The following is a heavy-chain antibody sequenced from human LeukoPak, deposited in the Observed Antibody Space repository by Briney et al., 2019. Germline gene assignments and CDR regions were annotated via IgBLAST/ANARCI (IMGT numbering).Heavy chain of an antibody. D-gene: IGHD2-2*02. Sequence: TGGSLRLSCAASGFTFSSYSMNWVRQAPGKGLEWVSSISSSSSYIYYADSVKGRFTISRDNAKNSLYLQMNSLRAEDTAVYYCARDRYCSSTSCDMGGVSFDYWGQGTLVTVSS. V-gene: IGHV3-21*01. CDR2: ISSSSSYI. J-gene: IGHJ4*02. CDR1: GFTFSSYS. CDR3: ARDRYCSSTSCDMGGVSFDY.